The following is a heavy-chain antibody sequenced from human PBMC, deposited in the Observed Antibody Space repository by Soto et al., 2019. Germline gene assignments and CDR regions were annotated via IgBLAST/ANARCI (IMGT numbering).Heavy chain of an antibody. J-gene: IGHJ4*02. CDR3: ARVDSVLRYFDWLQDY. CDR1: GFTFSDYY. CDR2: ISSSGSTI. D-gene: IGHD3-9*01. Sequence: QVQLVESGGGLVKPGGSLRLSCAASGFTFSDYYMSWIRQAPGKGREWVSYISSSGSTIYYADSVKGRFTISRDNAKNSLYLQMNSLRAEDTAVYYCARVDSVLRYFDWLQDYWGQGTLVTVSS. V-gene: IGHV3-11*01.